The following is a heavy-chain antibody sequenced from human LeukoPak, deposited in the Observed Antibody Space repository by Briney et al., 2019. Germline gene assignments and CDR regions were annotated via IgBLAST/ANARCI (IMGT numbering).Heavy chain of an antibody. Sequence: GSSVKVSCKASGGTFSSYAISWVRQAPGQGLEWMGRIIPIFGTANYAQKFQDGVTITTDESTSTAYMELSSLRSEDTAVYYCARSDYYDSSGYYLPPAYWGQGTLVTVSS. J-gene: IGHJ4*02. V-gene: IGHV1-69*05. CDR1: GGTFSSYA. CDR2: IIPIFGTA. D-gene: IGHD3-22*01. CDR3: ARSDYYDSSGYYLPPAY.